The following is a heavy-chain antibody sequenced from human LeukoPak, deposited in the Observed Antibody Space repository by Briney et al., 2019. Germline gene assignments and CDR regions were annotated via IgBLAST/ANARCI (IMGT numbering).Heavy chain of an antibody. CDR1: GYIFTSYN. J-gene: IGHJ6*03. CDR3: ARTPGYYGSGSYYYYYMDV. V-gene: IGHV1-46*01. Sequence: ASVKVSCKASGYIFTSYNIYWVRQAPGQGLEWMGIINPSGGSTNYAQKFQGRVTITRNTSISTAYMELSSLRSEDTAVYYCARTPGYYGSGSYYYYYMDVWGKGTTVTVSS. CDR2: INPSGGST. D-gene: IGHD3-10*01.